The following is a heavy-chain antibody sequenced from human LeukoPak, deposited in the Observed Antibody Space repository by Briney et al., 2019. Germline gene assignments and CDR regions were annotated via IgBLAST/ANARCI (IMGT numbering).Heavy chain of an antibody. Sequence: SETLSLTCTVSGGSISSGGYYWSWLRQPPGKGLEWIGYIYHSGSTYYNPSLKSRVTISVDRSKNQFSLKLSSVTAADTAVYYCASAPEYSSSSDAFDIWGQGTMVTVSS. J-gene: IGHJ3*02. CDR2: IYHSGST. CDR3: ASAPEYSSSSDAFDI. D-gene: IGHD6-6*01. CDR1: GGSISSGGYY. V-gene: IGHV4-30-2*01.